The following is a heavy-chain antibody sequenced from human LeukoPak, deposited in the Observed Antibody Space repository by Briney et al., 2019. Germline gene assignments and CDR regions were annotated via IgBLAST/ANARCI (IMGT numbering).Heavy chain of an antibody. Sequence: ASVKVSCKASGYTFTNYYMHWVRQAPGQGLEWMGIINPSGGSTSYAQNFQGRLTLTRDTSASTVSMELSSLRSEDTAVYYCARGDTSLRDAFDIWGQGTMVTVSS. D-gene: IGHD3-22*01. CDR2: INPSGGST. CDR1: GYTFTNYY. J-gene: IGHJ3*02. CDR3: ARGDTSLRDAFDI. V-gene: IGHV1-46*01.